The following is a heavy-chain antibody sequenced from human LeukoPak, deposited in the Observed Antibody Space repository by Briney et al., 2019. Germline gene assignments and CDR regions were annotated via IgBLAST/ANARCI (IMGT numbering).Heavy chain of an antibody. J-gene: IGHJ4*02. CDR1: GFSFSNNE. V-gene: IGHV3-48*03. CDR2: ISRGGGTI. CDR3: ARSGGSDPFDFDY. Sequence: GGSLRLSCEASGFSFSNNEMNWVRQAPGRGLEWVSYISRGGGTIYYADSVKGRFTLSRDNVQNSLYLQMNSLRAEDTAVYYCARSGGSDPFDFDYWGQGTLATVSS. D-gene: IGHD1-26*01.